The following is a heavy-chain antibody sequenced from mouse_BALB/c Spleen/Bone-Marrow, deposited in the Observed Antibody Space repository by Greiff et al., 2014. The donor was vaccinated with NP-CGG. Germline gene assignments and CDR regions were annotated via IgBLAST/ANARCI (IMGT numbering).Heavy chain of an antibody. CDR1: GYTFTSYW. J-gene: IGHJ4*01. Sequence: QVQLKESGAELVRPGASVKLSCKASGYTFTSYWINWVKQRPGQGLEWIGNIYPSDSYTNYNQKFKDKATLTVDKSSSTAYMQLSSPTSEDSAVYYCTRDYGSRYYAMDYWGQGTSVTVSS. CDR3: TRDYGSRYYAMDY. D-gene: IGHD1-1*01. CDR2: IYPSDSYT. V-gene: IGHV1-69*02.